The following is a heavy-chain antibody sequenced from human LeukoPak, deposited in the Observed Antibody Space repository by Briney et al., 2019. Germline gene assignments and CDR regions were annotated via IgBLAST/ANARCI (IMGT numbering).Heavy chain of an antibody. Sequence: GGSLRLSCAASGFTFSSYWMSWVRQAPGKGLEWVSGISGSGDTSYFADSVKGRFSISRDNSKNTLYLQMDSLRAEDTALYYCAKDWGGSYYANPFDLWGQGTMVSVSS. CDR1: GFTFSSYW. CDR3: AKDWGGSYYANPFDL. V-gene: IGHV3-23*01. CDR2: ISGSGDTS. D-gene: IGHD1-26*01. J-gene: IGHJ3*01.